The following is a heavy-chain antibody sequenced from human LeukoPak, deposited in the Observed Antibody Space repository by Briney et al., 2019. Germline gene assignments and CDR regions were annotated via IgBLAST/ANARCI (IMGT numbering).Heavy chain of an antibody. Sequence: ASVKVSCKASGYTFTSYYIHWVRQAPGQGLEWMGIINPSGDSTSYAQKFQGRVTMTRDTSTSTVYMELSSLTSEDTAVYYCASDCSGGSLRYWGQGTLVTVSS. J-gene: IGHJ4*02. CDR1: GYTFTSYY. D-gene: IGHD2-15*01. V-gene: IGHV1-46*01. CDR2: INPSGDST. CDR3: ASDCSGGSLRY.